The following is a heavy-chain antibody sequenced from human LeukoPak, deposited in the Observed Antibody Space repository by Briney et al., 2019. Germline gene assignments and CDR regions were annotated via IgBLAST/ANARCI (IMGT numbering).Heavy chain of an antibody. J-gene: IGHJ4*02. CDR3: ARWLEEGPYYYDSSGSLDY. CDR2: IFYSGNT. CDR1: SGSVSNSHYY. Sequence: PSETLSLTCTVSSGSVSNSHYYWAWVRQPPGKGLEWLGSIFYSGNTHYNPSLKSRVTISVDTSKNQFSLKLSSVTAADTAVYYCARWLEEGPYYYDSSGSLDYWGQGTLVTVSS. V-gene: IGHV4-39*07. D-gene: IGHD3-22*01.